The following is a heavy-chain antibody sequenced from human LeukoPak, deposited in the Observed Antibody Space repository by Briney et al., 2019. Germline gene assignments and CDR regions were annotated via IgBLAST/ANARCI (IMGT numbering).Heavy chain of an antibody. CDR2: ISYDGSNR. V-gene: IGHV3-30*18. CDR3: AKHGSHYGMDV. D-gene: IGHD3-10*01. CDR1: GFTFSSYG. J-gene: IGHJ6*02. Sequence: GGSLRLSCAASGFTFSSYGMHWVRQAPGKGLEWVAVISYDGSNRYYADSVKGRFTISRDNSKNTLYLQMNSLRAEDTAVYYCAKHGSHYGMDVWGQGTTVTVSS.